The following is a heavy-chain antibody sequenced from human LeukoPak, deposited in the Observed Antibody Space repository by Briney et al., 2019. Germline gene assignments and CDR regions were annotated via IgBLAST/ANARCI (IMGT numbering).Heavy chain of an antibody. CDR3: ARDKDWYFDS. J-gene: IGHJ4*02. CDR2: DGTNT. V-gene: IGHV3-30*12. Sequence: GGSLRLSCATSGFTFRTSGMHWVRQAPGKGLEWVAIDGTNTFYADSVKGRFTISRDNSKNTLYLQMNSLSGEDAAVYYCARDKDWYFDSWGQGTLVTVSS. D-gene: IGHD3/OR15-3a*01. CDR1: GFTFRTSG.